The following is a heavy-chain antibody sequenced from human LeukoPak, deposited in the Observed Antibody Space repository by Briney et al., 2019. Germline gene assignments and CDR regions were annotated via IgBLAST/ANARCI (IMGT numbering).Heavy chain of an antibody. CDR2: ISSSSRSSSSYI. V-gene: IGHV3-21*01. Sequence: GGSLRLSCAASGFTFSSYAMSWVRQAPGKGLEWVSSISSSSRSSSSYIYYADSVKGRFTISRDNAKNSLYLQMNSLRAEDTAVYYCAREVEAALDPWGQGTLVTVSS. D-gene: IGHD5-24*01. J-gene: IGHJ5*02. CDR1: GFTFSSYA. CDR3: AREVEAALDP.